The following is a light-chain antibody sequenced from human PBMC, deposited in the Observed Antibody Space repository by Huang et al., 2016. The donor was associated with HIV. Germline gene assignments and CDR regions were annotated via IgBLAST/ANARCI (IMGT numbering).Light chain of an antibody. J-gene: IGKJ2*01. V-gene: IGKV1-33*01. CDR2: DAS. CDR3: QQSDSLPYT. Sequence: DIQMTQSPSSLSASVGDRVTITVQASQDIRKYLNWYQQKPGKAPNLLIYDASNLQTGVTSRLGGGGSGTDFTFTISSLQPEDIATYYCQQSDSLPYTFGQGTKLEIK. CDR1: QDIRKY.